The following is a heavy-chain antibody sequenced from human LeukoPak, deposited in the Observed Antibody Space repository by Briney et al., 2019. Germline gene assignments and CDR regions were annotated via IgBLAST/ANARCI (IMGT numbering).Heavy chain of an antibody. CDR1: GYRFTSYW. D-gene: IGHD1-26*01. CDR3: ASSAGHSGSYYWSADY. J-gene: IGHJ4*02. V-gene: IGHV5-51*01. Sequence: GESLKISCKGSGYRFTSYWIGWVRQMPGKGLEWMGIIYPGDSDTRYSPSFQGQVTISADKSISTAYLQWSSLKASDTAMYYCASSAGHSGSYYWSADYWGQGTLVTVSS. CDR2: IYPGDSDT.